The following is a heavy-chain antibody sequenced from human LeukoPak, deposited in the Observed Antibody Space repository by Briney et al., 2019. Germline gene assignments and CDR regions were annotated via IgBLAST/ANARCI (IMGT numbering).Heavy chain of an antibody. J-gene: IGHJ5*02. V-gene: IGHV4-59*08. CDR2: IYYSGST. D-gene: IGHD4-23*01. CDR1: GGSISSYY. CDR3: ARHAVGWFDP. Sequence: PSETLSLTCTVSGGSISSYYWSWIRQPPGKGLEWIGYIYYSGSTNYNPSLKSRVTISVDTSKNQFSLKLGSVTAADTAVYYCARHAVGWFDPWGQGTLVTVSS.